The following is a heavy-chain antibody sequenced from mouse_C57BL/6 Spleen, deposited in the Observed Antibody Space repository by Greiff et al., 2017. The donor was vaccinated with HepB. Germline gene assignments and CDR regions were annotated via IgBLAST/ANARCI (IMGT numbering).Heavy chain of an antibody. Sequence: QVHVKQPGAELVKPGASVKLSCKASGYTFTSYWMHWVKQRPGQGLEWIGMIHPNSGSTNYNEKFKSKATLTVDKSSSTAYMQLSSLTSEDSAVYYCARDDYDAMDYWGQGTSVTVSS. CDR3: ARDDYDAMDY. V-gene: IGHV1-64*01. CDR1: GYTFTSYW. CDR2: IHPNSGST. J-gene: IGHJ4*01.